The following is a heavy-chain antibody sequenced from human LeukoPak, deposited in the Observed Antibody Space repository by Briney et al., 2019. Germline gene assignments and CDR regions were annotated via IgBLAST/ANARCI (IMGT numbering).Heavy chain of an antibody. J-gene: IGHJ4*02. CDR3: AKDYKLRLGELYPIGDFDY. CDR1: GCTFDDYA. V-gene: IGHV3-9*01. CDR2: ISWNSGSI. D-gene: IGHD3-16*01. Sequence: GRSLRLSCAASGCTFDDYAMHWVRQAPGKGLEWVSGISWNSGSIGYADSVKGRFSISRDNAKNSLYLQMNSLRAEDTALYYCAKDYKLRLGELYPIGDFDYWGQGTLVTVSS.